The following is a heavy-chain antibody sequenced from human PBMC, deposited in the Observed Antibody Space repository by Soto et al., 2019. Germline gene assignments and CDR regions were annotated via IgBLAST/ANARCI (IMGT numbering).Heavy chain of an antibody. V-gene: IGHV3-30*18. D-gene: IGHD5-12*01. Sequence: QVQLVESGGGVVQPGRSLRLSCAASGFTFSSYGMHWVRQAPGKGLEWEAVISYDGSNKYYADSVKGRFTISRDNSKNTLYLQMNSLRAEDTAVYYCAKDWGYSGYDFRDPMDVWGKGTTVTVSS. CDR2: ISYDGSNK. CDR1: GFTFSSYG. J-gene: IGHJ6*03. CDR3: AKDWGYSGYDFRDPMDV.